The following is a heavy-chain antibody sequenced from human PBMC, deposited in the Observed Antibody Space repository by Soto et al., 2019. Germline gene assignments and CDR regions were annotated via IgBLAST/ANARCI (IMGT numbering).Heavy chain of an antibody. CDR2: IIPIFNTP. V-gene: IGHV1-69*06. CDR3: ARVNGGGGTSYFDY. J-gene: IGHJ4*02. CDR1: GGTFSNYV. Sequence: QVQLVQSGAEVKKPGSSVKVSCKASGGTFSNYVISWVRQAPGQGLQWMGGIIPIFNTPNYAQEFQGRVTITADKSTSTAYMELSSLRSEDTAVYYCARVNGGGGTSYFDYWGQGTQVTVSS. D-gene: IGHD1-1*01.